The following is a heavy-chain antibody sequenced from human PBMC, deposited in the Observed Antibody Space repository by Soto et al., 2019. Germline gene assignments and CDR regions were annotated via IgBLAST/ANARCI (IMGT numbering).Heavy chain of an antibody. Sequence: QVQLQESGPGLVKPSQTLSLTCTVSGGSISSGGYYWSWIRQHPGKGLEWIGYIDYSGSTYYNPSLKSRVTISVDTSKNQFSLKLSSVTAADTAVYYCARDYAPSITGTTGWFDPWGQGTLVTVSS. V-gene: IGHV4-31*03. D-gene: IGHD1-7*01. J-gene: IGHJ5*02. CDR3: ARDYAPSITGTTGWFDP. CDR1: GGSISSGGYY. CDR2: IDYSGST.